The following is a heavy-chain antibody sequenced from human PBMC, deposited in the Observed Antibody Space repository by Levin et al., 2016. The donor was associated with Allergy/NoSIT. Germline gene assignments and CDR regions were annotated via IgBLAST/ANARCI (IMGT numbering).Heavy chain of an antibody. CDR3: ARGPARAQKYCSGGSCSNAFDP. J-gene: IGHJ5*02. D-gene: IGHD2-15*01. Sequence: GSLRLSCAVYGGSFSGYYWSWIRQPPGKGLEWIGEINHSGSTNYNPSLKSRVTISVDTSKNQFSLKLSSVTAADTAVYYCARGPARAQKYCSGGSCSNAFDPWGQGTLVTVSS. CDR1: GGSFSGYY. V-gene: IGHV4-34*01. CDR2: INHSGST.